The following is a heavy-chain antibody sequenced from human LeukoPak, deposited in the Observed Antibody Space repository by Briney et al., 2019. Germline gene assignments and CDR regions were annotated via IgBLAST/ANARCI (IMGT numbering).Heavy chain of an antibody. CDR2: IYTSGST. D-gene: IGHD1-26*01. J-gene: IGHJ5*02. CDR1: GGSISSYY. Sequence: PSETLSLTCTVSGGSISSYYWSWIRQPAGKGPEWIGRIYTSGSTNYNPSLKSRVTISVDKSKNQFSLKLSSVTAADTAVYYCARGSGSYYGNWFDPWGQGTLVTVSS. V-gene: IGHV4-4*07. CDR3: ARGSGSYYGNWFDP.